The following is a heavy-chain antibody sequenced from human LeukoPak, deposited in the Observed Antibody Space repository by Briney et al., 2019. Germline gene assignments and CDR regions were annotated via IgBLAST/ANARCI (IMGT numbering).Heavy chain of an antibody. J-gene: IGHJ4*02. CDR1: GGSISSGGYY. V-gene: IGHV4-31*03. D-gene: IGHD6-13*01. CDR2: IYYSGST. CDR3: ARGSIAAAGIVPFDY. Sequence: PSETLSLTCTVSGGSISSGGYYWSWIRQHPGKGLEWIGYIYYSGSTYYNPSLKSRVTISVDTSKNQFSLKLSSVTAADTAVYYCARGSIAAAGIVPFDYWGQGTLVTVSS.